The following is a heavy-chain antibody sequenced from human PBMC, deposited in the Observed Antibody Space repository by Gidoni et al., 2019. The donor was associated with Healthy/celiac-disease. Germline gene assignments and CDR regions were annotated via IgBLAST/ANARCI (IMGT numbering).Heavy chain of an antibody. V-gene: IGHV3-21*01. CDR3: ARDVSAHCSGDGCYSGY. D-gene: IGHD2-15*01. J-gene: IGHJ4*02. CDR1: GFPFSSYS. CDR2: ISSSSTYI. Sequence: EVQLVESGGGLVKPGGSLRLSCAASGFPFSSYSMNWVRQAPGKGLEWVSSISSSSTYIYYADSVKGRFTMSRDNAKNSLYLQMNSLRAEDTAVYYCARDVSAHCSGDGCYSGYWGQGTLVTVSS.